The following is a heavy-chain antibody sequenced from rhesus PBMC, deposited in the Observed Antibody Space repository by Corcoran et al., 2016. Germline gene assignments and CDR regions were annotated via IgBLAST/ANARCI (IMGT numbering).Heavy chain of an antibody. CDR1: GFTFSSYG. D-gene: IGHD6-13*01. V-gene: IGHV3-54*02. Sequence: EVQLVESGGGLVQPGGSLRLSCAASGFTFSSYGMHWVRQAPGKGLERVTVISYDGSKKYYAYSVKDRITIYRDNSKNMLYLQINNLKLEDTAVYYCARGKQLVYGAFDFWGQGLRVTVSS. CDR3: ARGKQLVYGAFDF. CDR2: ISYDGSKK. J-gene: IGHJ3*01.